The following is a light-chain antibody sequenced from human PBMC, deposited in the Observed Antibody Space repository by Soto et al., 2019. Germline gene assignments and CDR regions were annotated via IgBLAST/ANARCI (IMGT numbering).Light chain of an antibody. J-gene: IGKJ1*01. CDR3: QQYNNLPPWT. CDR2: GAS. V-gene: IGKV3-15*01. CDR1: QSVSSSY. Sequence: PGEGVTLSCRAIQSVSSSYLTWYQQKPGQAPRLLIYGASTRASDIPARFSGSGSGTEFTLTISSLQSEDFAVYYCQQYNNLPPWTFGQGTKVDI.